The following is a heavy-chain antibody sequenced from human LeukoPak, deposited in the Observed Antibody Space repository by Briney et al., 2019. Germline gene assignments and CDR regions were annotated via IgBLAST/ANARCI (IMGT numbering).Heavy chain of an antibody. CDR1: GFTVRSDF. D-gene: IGHD3/OR15-3a*01. CDR3: SNRGL. V-gene: IGHV3-53*01. J-gene: IGHJ4*02. Sequence: GGSLRLSCAASGFTVRSDFIQWVRRTPGKGLEWLSQILGGGETYYADSVRGRFTISRDDSQNMLFLQMNSLRAEDTAVYYCSNRGLWGQGTLVTVS. CDR2: ILGGGET.